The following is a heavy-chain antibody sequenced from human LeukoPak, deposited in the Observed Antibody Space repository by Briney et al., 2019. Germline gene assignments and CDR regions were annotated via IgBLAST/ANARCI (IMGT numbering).Heavy chain of an antibody. Sequence: GGSLRLSCAASGLIFSNYWMHWVRQAPGKGLVWVSRINNDGSSTAYADSVKGRFTISRDNAKNSLYLQVNSLRAEDTAVYYCAAFATSNAQWANFDFWGQGTLVTVSS. V-gene: IGHV3-74*01. CDR3: AAFATSNAQWANFDF. D-gene: IGHD1-1*01. CDR2: INNDGSST. J-gene: IGHJ4*02. CDR1: GLIFSNYW.